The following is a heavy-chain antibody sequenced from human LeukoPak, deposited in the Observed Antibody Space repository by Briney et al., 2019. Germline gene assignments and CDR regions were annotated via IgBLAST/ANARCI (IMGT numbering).Heavy chain of an antibody. CDR1: GGTFSSYA. V-gene: IGHV1-8*02. CDR3: ALSTGTRSDV. Sequence: GASVKVSCKASGGTFSSYAISWVRQATGQGLEWMGWMNPNSGNTGYAQKFQGRVTMTRNTSISTAYMELSSLRSEDTAVYYCALSTGTRSDVWGQGTTVTVSS. D-gene: IGHD4-11*01. J-gene: IGHJ6*02. CDR2: MNPNSGNT.